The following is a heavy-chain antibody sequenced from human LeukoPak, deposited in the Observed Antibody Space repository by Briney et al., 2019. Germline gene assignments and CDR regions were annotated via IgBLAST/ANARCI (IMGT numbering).Heavy chain of an antibody. CDR2: ISYDGSNK. Sequence: GKSLRLSCAASGFTFSSYAMHWVRQAPGKGLEWVAVISYDGSNKYYADSVKGRFTISRDNSKNTLYLQMNSLRVEDTAVYYCARMRGRYCSSNGCYVEYWGQGALVTVSS. D-gene: IGHD2-2*01. CDR3: ARMRGRYCSSNGCYVEY. V-gene: IGHV3-30-3*01. CDR1: GFTFSSYA. J-gene: IGHJ4*02.